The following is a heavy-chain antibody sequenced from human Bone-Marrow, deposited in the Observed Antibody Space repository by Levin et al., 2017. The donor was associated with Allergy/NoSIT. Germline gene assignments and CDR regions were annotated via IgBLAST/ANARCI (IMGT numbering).Heavy chain of an antibody. D-gene: IGHD1-1*01. CDR3: AQRGSWAGNNWDTGYLDY. V-gene: IGHV2-5*02. CDR2: IYWDDDK. J-gene: IGHJ4*02. CDR1: GFSLSSSGVG. Sequence: QTLSLTCTFSGFSLSSSGVGVGWIRQPPGKALEWLAVIYWDDDKRYSPSLKSRLTITKDTSKDQVVLTMTNMDTVDTATYYCAQRGSWAGNNWDTGYLDYWGQGTLVTVSS.